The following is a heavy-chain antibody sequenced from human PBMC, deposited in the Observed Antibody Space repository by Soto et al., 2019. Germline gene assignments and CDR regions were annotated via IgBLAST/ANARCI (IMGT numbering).Heavy chain of an antibody. D-gene: IGHD2-15*01. CDR2: IIPIFGTA. J-gene: IGHJ4*02. CDR3: ARENGDCSGGSCYNYFDY. Sequence: QVQLVQSGAEVKKPGSSVKVSCKASGGTFSSYAISWVRQAPGQGLEWMGGIIPIFGTANYAQKFQGRVTITADESTSTAYMELSSLRSEDTAVYYCARENGDCSGGSCYNYFDYWGQGTLVTVSS. CDR1: GGTFSSYA. V-gene: IGHV1-69*01.